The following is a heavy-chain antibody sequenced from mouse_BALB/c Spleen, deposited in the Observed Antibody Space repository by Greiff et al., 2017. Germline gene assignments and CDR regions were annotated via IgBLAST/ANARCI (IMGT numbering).Heavy chain of an antibody. Sequence: EVMLVESGGGLVQPGGSRKLSCAASGFTFSDYGMAWVRQAPGKGPEWVAFISNLAYSIYYADTVTGRFTISRENAKNTLYLEMSSLRSEDTAMYYCARDDWDNYAMDYWGQGTSVTVSS. CDR1: GFTFSDYG. J-gene: IGHJ4*01. CDR3: ARDDWDNYAMDY. V-gene: IGHV5-15*02. D-gene: IGHD4-1*01. CDR2: ISNLAYSI.